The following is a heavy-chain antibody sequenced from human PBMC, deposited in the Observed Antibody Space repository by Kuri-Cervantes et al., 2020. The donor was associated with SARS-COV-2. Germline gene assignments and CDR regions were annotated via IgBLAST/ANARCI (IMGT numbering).Heavy chain of an antibody. V-gene: IGHV3-23*01. CDR3: VKGSAASRPYYFDS. J-gene: IGHJ4*02. CDR1: GITFSSHA. D-gene: IGHD3-10*01. CDR2: ITDDGGST. Sequence: GESLKISCAAPGITFSSHAMSRVRQAPGKGLEWVSAITDDGGSTYHADSVKGRFTITRDNSKTTLFLQMNSLKAEDTAVYHCVKGSAASRPYYFDSWGQGTLVTVSS.